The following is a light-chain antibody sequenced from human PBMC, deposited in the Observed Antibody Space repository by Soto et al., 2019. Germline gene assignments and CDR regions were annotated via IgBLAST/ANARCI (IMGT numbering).Light chain of an antibody. CDR1: SSNIGAGYD. CDR3: QSFDNSLRAYV. Sequence: QSVLTQPPSVSGAPGQRVTISCTGSSSNIGAGYDVHWYQQLPGTAPKLLIYGDSNRPSGVPDRFSGSKSGTSASLAISGLQAEDEADYYCQSFDNSLRAYVFGTGTKVTVL. CDR2: GDS. J-gene: IGLJ1*01. V-gene: IGLV1-40*01.